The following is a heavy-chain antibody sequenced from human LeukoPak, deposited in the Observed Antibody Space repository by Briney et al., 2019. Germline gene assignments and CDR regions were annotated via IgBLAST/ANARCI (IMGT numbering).Heavy chain of an antibody. CDR3: ARDRSDYDILTGYYSRYRYYYYMDV. D-gene: IGHD3-9*01. CDR1: GFTFSSYA. Sequence: GGSLRLSCAASGFTFSSYAMSWVRQAPGKGLEWVANIKQDGSEKYYVDSVKGRFTISRDNAKNSLYLQMNSLRAEDTAVYYCARDRSDYDILTGYYSRYRYYYYMDVWGKGTTVTVSS. J-gene: IGHJ6*03. CDR2: IKQDGSEK. V-gene: IGHV3-7*01.